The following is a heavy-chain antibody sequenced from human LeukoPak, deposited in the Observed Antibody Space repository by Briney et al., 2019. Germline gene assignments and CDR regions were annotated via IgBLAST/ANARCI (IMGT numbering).Heavy chain of an antibody. CDR2: ISPDGNRE. V-gene: IGHV3-7*01. D-gene: IGHD2-15*01. CDR3: ASTFPYCSSGTCAL. CDR1: GLTFSSYW. Sequence: GGSLRLSCAASGLTFSSYWMTWVRQGPGKGLEWVATISPDGNRENYVDSVKGRFSISRDNAKNSLFLQMRSLRAEDTAMYYCASTFPYCSSGTCALGGQGTLVTVSS. J-gene: IGHJ4*02.